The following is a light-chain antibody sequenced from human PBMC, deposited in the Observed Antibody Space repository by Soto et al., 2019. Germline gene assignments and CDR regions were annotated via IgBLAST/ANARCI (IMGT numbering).Light chain of an antibody. J-gene: IGLJ2*01. CDR1: SSDVGAYDY. CDR3: SSFTSTTTLV. Sequence: QSALTQPASVSGSPGQSITISCAGTSSDVGAYDYVSWYQQYPGKAPKLMIYDVSDRPSGVSNRFSGSKSGNTASLTISGLQAEDEDDYYCSSFTSTTTLVFGGGTKLTVL. V-gene: IGLV2-14*03. CDR2: DVS.